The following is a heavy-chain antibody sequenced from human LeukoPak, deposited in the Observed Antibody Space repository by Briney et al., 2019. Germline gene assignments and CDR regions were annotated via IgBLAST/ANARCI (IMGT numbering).Heavy chain of an antibody. CDR2: IYYSGST. CDR1: GGSISSYY. V-gene: IGHV4-59*01. J-gene: IGHJ3*02. Sequence: SETLSLTCTVSGGSISSYYWSGIRQPPGKGLEWIGYIYYSGSTNYNPSLKSRVTISVETSKNQFSLKLSSVTAADTAVYYCARAEYNWELLEGTTPSAFDIWGQGTMVTVSS. CDR3: ARAEYNWELLEGTTPSAFDI. D-gene: IGHD1-26*01.